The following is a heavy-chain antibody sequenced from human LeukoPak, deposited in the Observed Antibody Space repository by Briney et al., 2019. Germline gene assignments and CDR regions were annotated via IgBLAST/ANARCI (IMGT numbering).Heavy chain of an antibody. Sequence: GGPLRLSCAGTGIAFNMFAIDWVRQAAGKGLEWVSGLSRGGSTTNYADSVKGRFTISRDKSQNTVFLQLNSLRPEDTAVYYCARQQRIRHCSEGVCTEGYYFDYWGQGTRVTVSS. J-gene: IGHJ4*02. CDR1: GIAFNMFA. D-gene: IGHD2-15*01. V-gene: IGHV3-23*01. CDR2: LSRGGSTT. CDR3: ARQQRIRHCSEGVCTEGYYFDY.